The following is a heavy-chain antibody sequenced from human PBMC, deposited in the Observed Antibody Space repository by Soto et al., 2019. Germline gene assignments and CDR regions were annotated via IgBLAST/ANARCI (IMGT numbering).Heavy chain of an antibody. Sequence: QGQLQESGPGLVKPSETLSLTCSVSDGSISGLYWTWVRQPPGKGLEWLGWSYSSGTTNYNPPRKSRVTITGDTSKNPSSLKLNSVTAADTAIYYWARLRNHYFVDAWGKGTTVTVSS. CDR3: ARLRNHYFVDA. J-gene: IGHJ6*03. CDR1: DGSISGLY. D-gene: IGHD1-1*01. CDR2: SYSSGTT. V-gene: IGHV4-59*08.